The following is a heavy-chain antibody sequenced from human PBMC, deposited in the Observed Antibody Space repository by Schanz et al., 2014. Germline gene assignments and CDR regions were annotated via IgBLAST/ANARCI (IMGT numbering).Heavy chain of an antibody. Sequence: EVQLVESGGGLVQPGGSLRLSCTASGFTFSSYSMNWVRQAPGKGLEWVSLISDSGDTAYYADSVKGRFTISRDSSKNTLFLQMNSLRAEDTAVYYCARDHTTESYYSAGPPIDYWGQGTLLTVSS. CDR1: GFTFSSYS. D-gene: IGHD1-26*01. J-gene: IGHJ4*02. CDR3: ARDHTTESYYSAGPPIDY. CDR2: ISDSGDTA. V-gene: IGHV3-23*04.